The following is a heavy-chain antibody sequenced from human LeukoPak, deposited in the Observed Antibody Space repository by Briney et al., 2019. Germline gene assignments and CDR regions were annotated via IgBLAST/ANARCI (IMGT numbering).Heavy chain of an antibody. CDR3: ARSQTPFTVDY. CDR1: GGSISSYY. D-gene: IGHD3-3*02. Sequence: SETLSLTCTVSGGSISSYYWSWIRQPPGKGLEWIGYIYYSGSPNYNPSLKSRVTISVDTSKNQFSLKLSSVTAADTAVYYCARSQTPFTVDYWGQGTLVTVSS. CDR2: IYYSGSP. J-gene: IGHJ4*02. V-gene: IGHV4-59*12.